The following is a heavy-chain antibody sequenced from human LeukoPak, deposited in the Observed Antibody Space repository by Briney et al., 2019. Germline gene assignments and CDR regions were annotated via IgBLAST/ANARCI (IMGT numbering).Heavy chain of an antibody. D-gene: IGHD2-2*01. J-gene: IGHJ5*02. CDR2: IRFDGSNK. V-gene: IGHV3-30*02. CDR1: GFAFSRYG. Sequence: SGGSLRLSCAASGFAFSRYGMHWVRQAPGKGLEWVAFIRFDGSNKYLADSVKGRFTISRDNSKNTLYLQMNSLRAEDTAVYYCAKLVPAARGDWFDPWGQGTLVTVSS. CDR3: AKLVPAARGDWFDP.